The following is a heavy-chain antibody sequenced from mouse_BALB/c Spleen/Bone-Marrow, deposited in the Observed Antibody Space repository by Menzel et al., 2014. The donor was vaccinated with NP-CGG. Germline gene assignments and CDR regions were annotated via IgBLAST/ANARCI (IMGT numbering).Heavy chain of an antibody. CDR1: GYTFTDYA. CDR3: ARDYDYGFAY. V-gene: IGHV1S137*01. D-gene: IGHD2-4*01. Sequence: VQLQESGAELVRPGVSVKISCKGSGYTFTDYAMHWVKQSHAKSLEWIGVISTYYGDASYSQKFKGKATMTVDKSSSTAYMELARLTSEDSAIYYCARDYDYGFAYWGQGTLVTVSA. J-gene: IGHJ3*01. CDR2: ISTYYGDA.